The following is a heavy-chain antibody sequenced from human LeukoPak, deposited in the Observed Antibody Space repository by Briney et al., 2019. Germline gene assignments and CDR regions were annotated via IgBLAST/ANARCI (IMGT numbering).Heavy chain of an antibody. V-gene: IGHV4-59*01. CDR2: IYYSGST. CDR3: ARGLANYDFWSGYYALYYFDY. D-gene: IGHD3-3*01. CDR1: GGSISSYY. J-gene: IGHJ4*02. Sequence: SETLSLTCTVSGGSISSYYWSWIRQPPGKGLEWIGYIYYSGSTNYSPSLKSRVTISVDTSKNQFSLKLSSVTAADTAVYYCARGLANYDFWSGYYALYYFDYWGQGTLVTVSS.